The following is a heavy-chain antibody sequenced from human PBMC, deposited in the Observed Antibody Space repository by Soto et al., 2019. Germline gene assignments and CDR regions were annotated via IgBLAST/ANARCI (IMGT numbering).Heavy chain of an antibody. Sequence: ASVKVSCKVSGYTLSELAIHWVRQAPGKGFEWMGGFDPEGSDTIYAQKFQGRVTMTSDTSTETAYMELESLTSGDTASYYCATMGFCGPGCYSFDYWGQGTLVTVSS. D-gene: IGHD2-21*02. V-gene: IGHV1-24*01. J-gene: IGHJ4*02. CDR1: GYTLSELA. CDR3: ATMGFCGPGCYSFDY. CDR2: FDPEGSDT.